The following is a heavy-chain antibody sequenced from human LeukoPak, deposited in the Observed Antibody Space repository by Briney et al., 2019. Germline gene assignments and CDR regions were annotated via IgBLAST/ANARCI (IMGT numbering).Heavy chain of an antibody. CDR3: ARGSSSGWYHEFDY. D-gene: IGHD6-19*01. V-gene: IGHV1-2*02. J-gene: IGHJ4*02. CDR2: INPNSGGT. Sequence: ASVKVSCKASGYTFTGYYMHWVRQAPGQGLEWMGWINPNSGGTNYAQKFQGRVTMTRDTSISTAYMELSRLRSDDTAVYYCARGSSSGWYHEFDYWGQGTLVTVSS. CDR1: GYTFTGYY.